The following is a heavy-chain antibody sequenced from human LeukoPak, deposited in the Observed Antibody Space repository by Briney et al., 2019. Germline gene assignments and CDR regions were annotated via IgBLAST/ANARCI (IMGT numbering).Heavy chain of an antibody. J-gene: IGHJ5*02. Sequence: ASVKVSCKASGSTFTSYDINWVRQATGQGLEWMGWMNPNSGNTGYAQKFPGRVTITRNTSISTTYMELSILRSEDTAVYYCARGAKPRLLWFGDLSWFDPWGQGTLVTVSS. D-gene: IGHD3-10*01. CDR1: GSTFTSYD. CDR3: ARGAKPRLLWFGDLSWFDP. V-gene: IGHV1-8*01. CDR2: MNPNSGNT.